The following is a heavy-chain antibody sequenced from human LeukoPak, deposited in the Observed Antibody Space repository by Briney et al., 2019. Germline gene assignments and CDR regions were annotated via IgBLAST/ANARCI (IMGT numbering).Heavy chain of an antibody. V-gene: IGHV4-39*07. J-gene: IGHJ4*02. CDR2: GDYSGGT. CDR3: AGERGEEYSSGWYKTNYFYN. D-gene: IGHD6-19*01. CDR1: GDYFTSVTDY. Sequence: SETLSLTCTVSGDYFTSVTDYWAWIRQPPGKGLEWIASGDYSGGTYYNPSLESRVAISADMSKNQISLKLTSVTGADTAVYYCAGERGEEYSSGWYKTNYFYNWGQGIRVTVSS.